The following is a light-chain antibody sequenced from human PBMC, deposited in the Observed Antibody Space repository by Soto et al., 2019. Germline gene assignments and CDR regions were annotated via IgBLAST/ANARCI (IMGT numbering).Light chain of an antibody. CDR1: QSVSSSY. CDR2: GAS. V-gene: IGKV3-20*01. Sequence: EIVLTQSPGTLSLSPGERATLSCRASQSVSSSYLAWYQQKPGQAPRLLIYGASSRATGIPDRFSGSGSGTDFPLTISRLEPEDFAVYYCQQYGSSPWTFGQGTKVEIQ. J-gene: IGKJ1*01. CDR3: QQYGSSPWT.